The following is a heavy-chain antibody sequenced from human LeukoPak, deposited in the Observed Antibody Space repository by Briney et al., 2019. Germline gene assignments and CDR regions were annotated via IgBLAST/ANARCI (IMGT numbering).Heavy chain of an antibody. CDR2: ICYDGSNK. Sequence: GRSLRLSCAASGFTSSSYGMHWVRQAPGKGLEWVAVICYDGSNKYYADSVKGRFTISRDNSKNTLYLQMNSLRAEDTAVYYCAREPAGYCSGGSCYSPYYFDYWGQGTLVTVSS. CDR1: GFTSSSYG. D-gene: IGHD2-15*01. J-gene: IGHJ4*02. V-gene: IGHV3-33*01. CDR3: AREPAGYCSGGSCYSPYYFDY.